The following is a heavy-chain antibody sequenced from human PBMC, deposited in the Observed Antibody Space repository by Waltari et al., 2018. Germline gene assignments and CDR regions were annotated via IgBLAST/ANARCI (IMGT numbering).Heavy chain of an antibody. J-gene: IGHJ3*02. V-gene: IGHV4-39*01. CDR3: ASKIAVAGTDAFDI. Sequence: QLQLQESGPGLVKPSETLSLTCTVSGGSISSSSYYWGWIRQPPGKGLEWIGSIYYSGRTYYNPSLKSRVTISVDTSKNQFSLKLSSVTAADTAVYYCASKIAVAGTDAFDIWGQGTMVTVSS. D-gene: IGHD6-19*01. CDR1: GGSISSSSYY. CDR2: IYYSGRT.